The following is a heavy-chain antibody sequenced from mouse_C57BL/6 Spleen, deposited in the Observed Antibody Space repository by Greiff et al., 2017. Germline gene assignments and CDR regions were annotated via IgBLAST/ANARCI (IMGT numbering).Heavy chain of an antibody. CDR3: ARIPLYYYYESDYAMDC. V-gene: IGHV8-8*01. J-gene: IGHJ4*01. CDR2: IWWGDDK. D-gene: IGHD1-1*01. CDR1: GFSLSTFGMG. Sequence: QVTLKESGPGILQPSQTLSLTCSFSGFSLSTFGMGVGWIRQPSGQGLVWLAHIWWGDDKYNNPALKSRLTTSKDTSKSQVFLKITNVDTAATATYYCARIPLYYYYESDYAMDCWGQGTSVTVS.